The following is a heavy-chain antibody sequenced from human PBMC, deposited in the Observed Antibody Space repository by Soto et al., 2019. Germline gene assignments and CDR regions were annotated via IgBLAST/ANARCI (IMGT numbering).Heavy chain of an antibody. Sequence: PSQTLSLTCVISVDSVSANSGAWNWIRQSPSRGLEWLGRTYYRSQWYYDYADSVRGRISITPDTSKNRFSLQLNSVTPEDTAVYFCARDAAGYSGYYFYYGLDVWGQGTTGTVSS. CDR2: TYYRSQWYY. V-gene: IGHV6-1*01. CDR1: VDSVSANSGA. CDR3: ARDAAGYSGYYFYYGLDV. J-gene: IGHJ6*02. D-gene: IGHD5-12*01.